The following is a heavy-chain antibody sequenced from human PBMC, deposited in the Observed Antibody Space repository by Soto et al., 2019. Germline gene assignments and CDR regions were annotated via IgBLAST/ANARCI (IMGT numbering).Heavy chain of an antibody. J-gene: IGHJ6*02. D-gene: IGHD2-2*01. CDR2: INHSGST. CDR3: ARGGYCSSTSCYGPHYYYYGMDV. CDR1: GGSFSGYY. Sequence: QVQLQQWGAGVLKPSETLSLTCAVYGGSFSGYYWSWIRQPPGKGLEWIGEINHSGSTNYNPSLKSRVTISVDTSKNQFSLKSSSVTAADTSVYYCARGGYCSSTSCYGPHYYYYGMDVWGQGTTVTVSS. V-gene: IGHV4-34*01.